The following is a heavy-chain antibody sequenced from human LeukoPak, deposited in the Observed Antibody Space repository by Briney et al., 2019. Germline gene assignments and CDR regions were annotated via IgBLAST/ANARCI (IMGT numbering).Heavy chain of an antibody. CDR3: ARGPLTMTRGFDP. D-gene: IGHD4-17*01. Sequence: PSETLSLTCTVSGGSINIYYWSWIRQPAGKGLEWIGRICTSGSTNYNPSLKTRVTMSVDTSKNQFSLKLSSVTAADTAVYYCARGPLTMTRGFDPWGQGTLVTVSS. V-gene: IGHV4-4*07. CDR2: ICTSGST. J-gene: IGHJ5*02. CDR1: GGSINIYY.